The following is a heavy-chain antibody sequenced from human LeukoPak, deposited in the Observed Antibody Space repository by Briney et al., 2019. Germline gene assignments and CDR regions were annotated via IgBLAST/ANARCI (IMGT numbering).Heavy chain of an antibody. D-gene: IGHD3-22*01. CDR1: GFTFSSYA. CDR3: ASRGNYYDSSGYYVY. CDR2: ISGSGGST. V-gene: IGHV3-23*01. Sequence: GGSLRLSCAASGFTFSSYAMSWVRQAPGKGLEWVSAISGSGGSTYYADSVKGRFTISRDNSKNTLYLQMNSLRAEDTAVYYCASRGNYYDSSGYYVYWGQGTLVTVSS. J-gene: IGHJ4*02.